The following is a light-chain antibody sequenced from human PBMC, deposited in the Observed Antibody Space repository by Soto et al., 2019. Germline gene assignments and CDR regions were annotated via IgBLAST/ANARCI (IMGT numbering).Light chain of an antibody. V-gene: IGKV3-20*01. CDR3: QQYGGSTPT. CDR2: GAS. Sequence: EIVLTQSPGTLALSPGEGATLSCRASQSVSKYLAWYQQKPGQAPRLLIYGASSRATGIPDSFSGSGSGTDFTLTISRLEPEDFAVYYCQQYGGSTPTFGQGTKVDIK. CDR1: QSVSKY. J-gene: IGKJ1*01.